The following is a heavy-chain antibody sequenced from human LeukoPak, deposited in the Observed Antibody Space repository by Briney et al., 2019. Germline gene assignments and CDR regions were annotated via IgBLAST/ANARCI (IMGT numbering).Heavy chain of an antibody. CDR1: GYTFTSYG. V-gene: IGHV1-18*01. Sequence: ASVKVSCKASGYTFTSYGISWVRQAPGQGLEWMGWISACNGNTNYAQKLQGRVTMTTDTSTSTAYMELGSLRSDDTAVYYCARDQEAVAGNFPSSDYWGQGTLVTVSS. D-gene: IGHD6-19*01. J-gene: IGHJ4*02. CDR3: ARDQEAVAGNFPSSDY. CDR2: ISACNGNT.